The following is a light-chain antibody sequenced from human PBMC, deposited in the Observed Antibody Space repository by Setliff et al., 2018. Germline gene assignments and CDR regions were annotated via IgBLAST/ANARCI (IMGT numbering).Light chain of an antibody. Sequence: QSALTQPPSASGSPGQSVTVSCTGTSSDVGFYNYVSWYQQHPGKAPKLMIYEVTKRPSGVPDRFSGSKSGNTASLTVSGLLAEDEADYYCTSYAGSNNFVFGSGTKGTV. CDR2: EVT. CDR1: SSDVGFYNY. J-gene: IGLJ1*01. V-gene: IGLV2-8*01. CDR3: TSYAGSNNFV.